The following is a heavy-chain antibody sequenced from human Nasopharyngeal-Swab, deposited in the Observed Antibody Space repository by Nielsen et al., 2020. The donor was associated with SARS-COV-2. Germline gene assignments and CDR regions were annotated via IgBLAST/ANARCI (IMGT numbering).Heavy chain of an antibody. Sequence: WIRQPPGKGLEWVSIIHPGGVSAYADSMRGRFSISRDDFKNTLYLEMDSLRPEDTAVYYCATDKVRYDYALAYWGQGTLVTVSS. V-gene: IGHV3-53*01. J-gene: IGHJ4*02. D-gene: IGHD3-16*01. CDR3: ATDKVRYDYALAY. CDR2: IHPGGVS.